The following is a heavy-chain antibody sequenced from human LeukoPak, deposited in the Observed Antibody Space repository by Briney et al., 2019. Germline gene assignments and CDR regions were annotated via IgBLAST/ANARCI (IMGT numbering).Heavy chain of an antibody. J-gene: IGHJ4*02. CDR3: AKGGRSLQTY. CDR1: GFMFSSNW. V-gene: IGHV3-7*03. Sequence: GGSLRLSCAASGFMFSSNWMSWVRLAPGKGLEWVANIKEDGTETYYVDSVKGRFTISRDNAKNSLYLQMNSLRVEDTAVYYCAKGGRSLQTYWGQGTLVTVSS. D-gene: IGHD5-24*01. CDR2: IKEDGTET.